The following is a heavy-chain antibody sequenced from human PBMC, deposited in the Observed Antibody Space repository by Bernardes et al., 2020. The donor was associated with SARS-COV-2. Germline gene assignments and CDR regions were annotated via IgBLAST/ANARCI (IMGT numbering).Heavy chain of an antibody. D-gene: IGHD3-22*01. CDR2: IDPSDSYV. J-gene: IGHJ5*02. Sequence: GESLKISCQTSGYSFNVYWITWVRQMPGKGLEWIGRIDPSDSYVSYSPSFQGHVTISLDKSTRTAFLKWSSLKASDTAIYYCARRDYYDSSGYYDGWFDPWGQGTLVTVSS. CDR3: ARRDYYDSSGYYDGWFDP. V-gene: IGHV5-10-1*01. CDR1: GYSFNVYW.